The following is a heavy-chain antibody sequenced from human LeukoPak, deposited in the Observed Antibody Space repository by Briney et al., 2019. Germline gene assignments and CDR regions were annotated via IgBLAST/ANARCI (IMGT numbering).Heavy chain of an antibody. Sequence: ASVKVSCKVSGYTLTELSMHWVRQAPGKGLEWMGGFDPEDGETIYAQKFQGRVTMTEDTSTDTAYMELSSLRSEDTAVYYCATAGRRDYYDSSALAWWGQGTLVSVSS. CDR2: FDPEDGET. CDR1: GYTLTELS. V-gene: IGHV1-24*01. D-gene: IGHD3-22*01. J-gene: IGHJ4*02. CDR3: ATAGRRDYYDSSALAW.